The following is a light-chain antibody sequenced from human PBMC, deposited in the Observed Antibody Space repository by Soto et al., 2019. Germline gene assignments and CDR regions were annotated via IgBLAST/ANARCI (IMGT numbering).Light chain of an antibody. Sequence: IVLTKSPGTLSLSPGERATLSCRASQSVSSSYLAWYQQKPGQAPRLLIYGASSRATGIPDRFSGSGSRTEFTLTIDSLQSEDFAVFYCQHYGTSPWTFGQGTKVDIK. CDR3: QHYGTSPWT. V-gene: IGKV3-20*01. CDR1: QSVSSSY. J-gene: IGKJ1*01. CDR2: GAS.